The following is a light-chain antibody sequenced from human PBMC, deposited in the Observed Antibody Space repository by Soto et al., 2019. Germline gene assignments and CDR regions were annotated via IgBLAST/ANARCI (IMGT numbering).Light chain of an antibody. CDR1: SSDVGGYNY. Sequence: QSALTQPPSASGSPGQSVTISCTGTSSDVGGYNYVSWYQQHPGKAPKLMIYEVSKRPSGVPDRFSGSKSGITASLTVSGLQAEDEADYYCSSYAGSNNVVFGGGTKRTVL. CDR3: SSYAGSNNVV. J-gene: IGLJ2*01. V-gene: IGLV2-8*01. CDR2: EVS.